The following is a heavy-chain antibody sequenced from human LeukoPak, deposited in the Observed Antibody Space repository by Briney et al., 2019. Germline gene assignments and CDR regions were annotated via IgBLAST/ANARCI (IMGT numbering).Heavy chain of an antibody. J-gene: IGHJ4*02. D-gene: IGHD4-17*01. CDR3: ARTVRGDYVDY. V-gene: IGHV4-59*01. Sequence: SETLSLTCTVSGGSISSYYWSWIRQPPGKGLKWIEYIQYSGSTHYNPSLKSRVTISVDTSKKKFSLNLSSVIAADAARYYCARTVRGDYVDYWGQGALVTVSS. CDR2: IQYSGST. CDR1: GGSISSYY.